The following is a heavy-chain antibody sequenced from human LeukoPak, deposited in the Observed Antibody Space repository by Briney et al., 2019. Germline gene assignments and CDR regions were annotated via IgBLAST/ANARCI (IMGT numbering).Heavy chain of an antibody. CDR1: GGSISSYY. Sequence: SETLSLTCTVSGGSISSYYWSWIRQPPGKGLEWIGYIYYSVSTNYNPSLKSRVTISVDTSKNQFSLKLSSVTAADTAVYYCAREGAWGDILTGYYWDDAFDIWGQGTMVTVSS. CDR3: AREGAWGDILTGYYWDDAFDI. V-gene: IGHV4-59*01. D-gene: IGHD3-9*01. CDR2: IYYSVST. J-gene: IGHJ3*02.